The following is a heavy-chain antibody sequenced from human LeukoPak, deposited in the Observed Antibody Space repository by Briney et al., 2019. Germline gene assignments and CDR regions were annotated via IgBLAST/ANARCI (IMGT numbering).Heavy chain of an antibody. CDR2: ISSGSSYI. CDR1: GFTFSSYN. Sequence: GGSLRLSCAASGFTFSSYNMNWVRQAPGKGLEWVSSISSGSSYIYYADSVKGRFTISRDNAKNSLYLQMNSLRAEDTAVYYCARGRGYYYGMDVWGQGTTVTVSS. V-gene: IGHV3-21*01. CDR3: ARGRGYYYGMDV. D-gene: IGHD3-10*01. J-gene: IGHJ6*02.